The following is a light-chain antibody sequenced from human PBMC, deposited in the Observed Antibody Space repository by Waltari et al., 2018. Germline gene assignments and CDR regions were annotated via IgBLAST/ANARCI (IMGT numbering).Light chain of an antibody. CDR2: DNN. J-gene: IGLJ2*01. Sequence: QSLLSQPPSVSAAPGQPITISCSGSSPNIGKTFASWYQQFHGTAPRLLIYDNNNRPSGIPDRFSGSTSGTSATLGITGLQTGDEADYYCVTWDSSLSAGVFGGGTKLTVL. CDR1: SPNIGKTF. V-gene: IGLV1-51*01. CDR3: VTWDSSLSAGV.